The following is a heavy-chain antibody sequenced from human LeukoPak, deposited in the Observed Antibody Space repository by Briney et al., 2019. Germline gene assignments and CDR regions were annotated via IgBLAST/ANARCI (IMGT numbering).Heavy chain of an antibody. J-gene: IGHJ4*02. CDR3: AKDSFGYAFGY. CDR2: ISYDGSNK. V-gene: IGHV3-30*18. Sequence: PGRSLRLSCAASGFTFSSYGMHWVRQAPGKGLEWVAVISYDGSNKYYADSVKGRFTISRDNSKNTLYLQMNSLRAEDTAVYYCAKDSFGYAFGYWGQGTLVTVSS. D-gene: IGHD3-10*01. CDR1: GFTFSSYG.